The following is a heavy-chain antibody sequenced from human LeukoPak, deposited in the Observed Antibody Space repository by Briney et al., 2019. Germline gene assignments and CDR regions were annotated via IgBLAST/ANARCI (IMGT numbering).Heavy chain of an antibody. V-gene: IGHV3-23*01. CDR3: AKDLQMATIFEWHYDAFDI. D-gene: IGHD5-24*01. CDR1: GFTSSSYA. Sequence: PGGSLRLSCAASGFTSSSYAMSWVRQAPGEGLEWVSAISTNGGSTYFADSVKGRFTITRDNSKNTLSLEMNSLRPEDTAVYYCAKDLQMATIFEWHYDAFDIWGQGTMVTVSS. CDR2: ISTNGGST. J-gene: IGHJ3*02.